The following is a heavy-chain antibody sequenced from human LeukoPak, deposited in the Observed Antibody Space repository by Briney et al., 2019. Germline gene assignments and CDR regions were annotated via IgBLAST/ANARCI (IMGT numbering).Heavy chain of an antibody. J-gene: IGHJ6*02. Sequence: ASVKVSCKASGYTFTGYYMHWVRQAPGQGLEWMGRINPNSGDTNYAQKFQGRVTMTRDTSISTAYMELSRLRSGDTAVFYCASLYCTSTSCYNGMDVWGQGTTVTVSS. CDR3: ASLYCTSTSCYNGMDV. CDR2: INPNSGDT. CDR1: GYTFTGYY. D-gene: IGHD2-2*02. V-gene: IGHV1-2*06.